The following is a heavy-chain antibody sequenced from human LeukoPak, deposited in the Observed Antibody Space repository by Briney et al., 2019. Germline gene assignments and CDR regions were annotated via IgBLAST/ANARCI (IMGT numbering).Heavy chain of an antibody. CDR2: IYSGGTT. CDR1: GFTVSGNY. J-gene: IGHJ4*02. V-gene: IGHV3-53*03. D-gene: IGHD1-26*01. Sequence: PGGSLRLSCAASGFTVSGNYMTWVRQPPGKGLEWVSIIYSGGTTYYADSVKGRFIISRDNSKNTVYLQVNSLRAEDTAVYYCAGGTYPLEDWGQGTLVTVSS. CDR3: AGGTYPLED.